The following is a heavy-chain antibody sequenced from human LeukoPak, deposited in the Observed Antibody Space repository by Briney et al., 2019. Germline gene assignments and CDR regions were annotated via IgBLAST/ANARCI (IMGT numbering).Heavy chain of an antibody. D-gene: IGHD5-12*01. CDR1: GFTFSDYY. CDR3: ASGYSGYEGAKFDY. Sequence: GSLRLSCAASGFTFSDYYMSWIRQAPGKGLEWIGNIYYSGSTYYNPSLKSRVSMSVDTSKKQFSLKLSSVTAADTAVYYCASGYSGYEGAKFDYWGQGTLVTVSS. CDR2: IYYSGST. J-gene: IGHJ4*02. V-gene: IGHV4-59*04.